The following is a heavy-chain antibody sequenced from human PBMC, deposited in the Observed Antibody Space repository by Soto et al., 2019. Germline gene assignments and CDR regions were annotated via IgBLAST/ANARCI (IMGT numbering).Heavy chain of an antibody. Sequence: PGGSLRLSCAASGFTFSSYGMHWVRQAPGKGLEWVAVIWYDGSNKYYADSVKGRFTISRDNSKNTLYLQMNSLRAEDTAVYYCARPSYAFYSCSTKYYYHGMDVWGQGTTVTVSS. CDR2: IWYDGSNK. CDR3: ARPSYAFYSCSTKYYYHGMDV. CDR1: GFTFSSYG. V-gene: IGHV3-33*01. D-gene: IGHD3-3*01. J-gene: IGHJ6*02.